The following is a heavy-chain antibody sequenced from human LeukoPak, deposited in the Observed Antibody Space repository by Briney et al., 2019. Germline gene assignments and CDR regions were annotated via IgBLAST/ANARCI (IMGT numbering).Heavy chain of an antibody. CDR3: ARGYDGWFGELLGPYYFDY. CDR2: INPNSGGT. Sequence: ASVKVSCKASGYTFTGYYMHWVRQAPGQGLEWMGWINPNSGGTNYAQKFQGWVTMTRDTSISTAHMELSRLRSDDTAVYYCARGYDGWFGELLGPYYFDYWGQGTLVTVSS. CDR1: GYTFTGYY. D-gene: IGHD3-10*01. J-gene: IGHJ4*02. V-gene: IGHV1-2*04.